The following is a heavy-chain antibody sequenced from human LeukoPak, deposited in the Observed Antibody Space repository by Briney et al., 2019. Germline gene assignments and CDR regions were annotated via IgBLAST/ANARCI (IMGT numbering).Heavy chain of an antibody. CDR2: IYYGGST. J-gene: IGHJ4*02. V-gene: IGHV4-39*01. CDR1: GGSISSSSYY. CDR3: ARIGWELLWFGELGY. Sequence: PSETLSLTCTVSGGSISSSSYYWGWLRQPPGKGLQWIGSIYYGGSTYYNPSLKSRVTISVDTSKNQFSLKLSSVTAADTAVYYCARIGWELLWFGELGYWGQGTLVTVSS. D-gene: IGHD3-10*01.